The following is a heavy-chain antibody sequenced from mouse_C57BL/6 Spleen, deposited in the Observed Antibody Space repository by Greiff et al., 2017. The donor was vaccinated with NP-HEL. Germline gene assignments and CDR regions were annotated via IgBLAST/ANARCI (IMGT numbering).Heavy chain of an antibody. CDR1: GFTFSSYG. J-gene: IGHJ3*01. D-gene: IGHD2-4*01. CDR3: ASIYYDYSWFAY. Sequence: EVKLMESGGDLVKPGGSLKLSCAASGFTFSSYGMSWVRQTPDKRLEWVATISSGGSYTYYPDSVKGRFTISRDNAKNTLYLQMSSLKSEDTAMYYCASIYYDYSWFAYWGQGTLVTVSA. V-gene: IGHV5-6*01. CDR2: ISSGGSYT.